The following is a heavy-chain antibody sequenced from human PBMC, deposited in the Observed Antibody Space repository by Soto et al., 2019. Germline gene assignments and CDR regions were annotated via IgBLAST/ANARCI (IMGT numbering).Heavy chain of an antibody. J-gene: IGHJ3*02. CDR3: ARAPGYSYGYPRDAFDI. Sequence: PGGSLSLSCSSSGFPFSSYSMNLVRQAPGKGLEWISYITNGGTTIYYADSVKGRFTISRDNSKNTLYLQMNSLRAEDTAVYYCARAPGYSYGYPRDAFDIWGQGTMVTVSS. CDR2: ITNGGTTI. CDR1: GFPFSSYS. V-gene: IGHV3-48*01. D-gene: IGHD5-18*01.